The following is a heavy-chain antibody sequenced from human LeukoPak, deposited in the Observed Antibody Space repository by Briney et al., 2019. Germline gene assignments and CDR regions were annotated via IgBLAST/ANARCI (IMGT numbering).Heavy chain of an antibody. CDR3: ARVRRIITTPAGLDY. V-gene: IGHV3-48*03. CDR1: GFTFSSYE. J-gene: IGHJ4*02. D-gene: IGHD1-14*01. Sequence: GGSLRLSCAASGFTFSSYEMNWVRQAPGKGLEWVSYISSSGSTIYYADSVMGRFTISRDNAKNSLYLQMNSLRAEDTAVYYCARVRRIITTPAGLDYWGQGTLVTVSS. CDR2: ISSSGSTI.